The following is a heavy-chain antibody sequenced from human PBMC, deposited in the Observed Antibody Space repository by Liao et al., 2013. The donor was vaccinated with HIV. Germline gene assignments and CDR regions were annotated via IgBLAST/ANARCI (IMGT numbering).Heavy chain of an antibody. CDR1: GGYISSGSYY. CDR2: LYTTGST. D-gene: IGHD6-6*01. Sequence: QVQLQESGPGLVKPSQTLSLTCSVSGGYISSGSYYWSWIRQPAGKGLEWIGRLYTTGSTNYNPSLKSRLTMSVDMSRNQFSLTLTSVTAADTAVYYCARGLYSSSSGYYYYYYMDVWGKGTTVTVSS. CDR3: ARGLYSSSSGYYYYYYMDV. V-gene: IGHV4-61*02. J-gene: IGHJ6*03.